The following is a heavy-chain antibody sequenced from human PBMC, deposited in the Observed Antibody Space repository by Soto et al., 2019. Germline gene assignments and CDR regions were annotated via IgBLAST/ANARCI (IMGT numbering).Heavy chain of an antibody. CDR2: IRSKAYGGTT. Sequence: PGGSLRLSCTASGFTFGYYAMSWVRQAPGKGLEWVGFIRSKAYGGTTEYAASVKGRFTISRDDSKSIAYLQMNSLKTEDTAVYXCTRGPVGYYDSSGYGYWGQGTLVTVSS. V-gene: IGHV3-49*04. J-gene: IGHJ4*02. CDR3: TRGPVGYYDSSGYGY. CDR1: GFTFGYYA. D-gene: IGHD3-22*01.